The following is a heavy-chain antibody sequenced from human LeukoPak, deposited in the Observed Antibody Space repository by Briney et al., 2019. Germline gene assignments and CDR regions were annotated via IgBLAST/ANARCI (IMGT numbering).Heavy chain of an antibody. CDR2: IYYSGST. Sequence: SETLSLTCTVSGGSISSYCWSWIRQPPGKGLEWIGYIYYSGSTNYNPSLKSRVTISVEGSKKQISLKLSAVTAAATAVYYCARVGGYNSPLDSWGPGTLVTASS. D-gene: IGHD5-24*01. CDR3: ARVGGYNSPLDS. J-gene: IGHJ5*01. V-gene: IGHV4-59*01. CDR1: GGSISSYC.